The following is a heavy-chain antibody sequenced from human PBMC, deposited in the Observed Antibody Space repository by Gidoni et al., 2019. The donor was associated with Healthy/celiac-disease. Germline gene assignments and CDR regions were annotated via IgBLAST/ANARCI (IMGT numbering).Heavy chain of an antibody. J-gene: IGHJ4*02. Sequence: QVQLQESGPGLVKPSGTLSLTCAVSGGSISSSNWWSWVRQPPGKGLEWIGEIYHSGSTNYNPSLKSRVTRSVDKSKNQFSLKLSSVTAADTAVYYCARGGYSSSWSEMIDYWGQGTLVTVSS. V-gene: IGHV4-4*02. D-gene: IGHD6-13*01. CDR2: IYHSGST. CDR1: GGSISSSNW. CDR3: ARGGYSSSWSEMIDY.